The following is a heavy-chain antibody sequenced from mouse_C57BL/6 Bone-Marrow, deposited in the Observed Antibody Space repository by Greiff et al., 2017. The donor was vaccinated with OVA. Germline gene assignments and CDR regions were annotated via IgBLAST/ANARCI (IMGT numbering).Heavy chain of an antibody. D-gene: IGHD1-1*02. CDR3: TTSGWYWYFDV. V-gene: IGHV14-4*01. CDR2: IDPENGDT. Sequence: EVQRVESGAELVRPGASVKLSCTASGFNIKDDYMHRVKQRPEQGLEWIGWIDPENGDTEYAAKFQGKATITADTSSNTAYPQLSSLTSEDTAVYYCTTSGWYWYFDVWGTGTTVTVSS. J-gene: IGHJ1*03. CDR1: GFNIKDDY.